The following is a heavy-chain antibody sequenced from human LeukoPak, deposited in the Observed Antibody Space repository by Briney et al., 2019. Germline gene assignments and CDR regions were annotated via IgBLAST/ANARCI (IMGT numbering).Heavy chain of an antibody. CDR3: ASGVFGGDYFDY. D-gene: IGHD3-3*01. CDR1: GGTFSSYT. V-gene: IGHV1-69*05. CDR2: IIPIFGTA. Sequence: ASVKVSCKASGGTFSSYTISWVRQAPGQGLEWMGRIIPIFGTANYAQKFQGRVTITTDESTSTAYMELSSLRSEDTAVYYCASGVFGGDYFDYWGQGTLVTVSS. J-gene: IGHJ4*02.